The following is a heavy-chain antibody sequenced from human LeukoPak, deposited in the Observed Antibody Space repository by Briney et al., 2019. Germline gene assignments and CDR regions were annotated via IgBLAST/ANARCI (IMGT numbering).Heavy chain of an antibody. D-gene: IGHD3-22*01. J-gene: IGHJ4*02. Sequence: GGSLRLSCAASGFTVSSDYMSWVRQAPGKGLEWVSVIYSGGSTYYADSVKGRFTISRDNSKNTLYLQMNSLRAEDTAVYYCARENSGYFDYWGQGTLVTVSS. CDR3: ARENSGYFDY. CDR1: GFTVSSDY. CDR2: IYSGGST. V-gene: IGHV3-53*01.